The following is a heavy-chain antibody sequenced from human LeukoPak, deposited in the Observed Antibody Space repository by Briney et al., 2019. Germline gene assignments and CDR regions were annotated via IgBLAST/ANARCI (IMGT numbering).Heavy chain of an antibody. J-gene: IGHJ6*03. CDR2: ISGSGGST. V-gene: IGHV3-23*01. CDR3: AKDGGYSGYDFLYYYYYYMDV. CDR1: GFTFSSYA. D-gene: IGHD5-12*01. Sequence: GGSLRLSCAASGFTFSSYAMSWVRQAPGKGLEWVSAISGSGGSTYYADSVKGRFTISRDNSKNTLYLQMNSLRAEDTAVYYCAKDGGYSGYDFLYYYYYYMDVWGKGTTVTVSS.